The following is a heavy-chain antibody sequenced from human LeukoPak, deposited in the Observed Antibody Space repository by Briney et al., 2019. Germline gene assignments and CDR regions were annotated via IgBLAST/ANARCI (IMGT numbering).Heavy chain of an antibody. CDR1: GFTFSSYA. Sequence: VRSLRLSCAASGFTFSSYAMHWVRQAPGKGLEWVAVISYDGSNKYYADSVKGRFTISRDNSKNTLYLQMNSLRAEDTAVYYCARVPCSGGSCYRYYFDYWGQGTLVTVSS. D-gene: IGHD2-15*01. J-gene: IGHJ4*02. CDR3: ARVPCSGGSCYRYYFDY. V-gene: IGHV3-30*04. CDR2: ISYDGSNK.